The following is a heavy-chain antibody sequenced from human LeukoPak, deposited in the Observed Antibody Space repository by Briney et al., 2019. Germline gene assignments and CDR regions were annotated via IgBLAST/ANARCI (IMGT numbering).Heavy chain of an antibody. D-gene: IGHD5-24*01. J-gene: IGHJ4*02. CDR3: ARDLLYMELATISHPFDY. CDR1: GGTFSSYA. CDR2: IIPILGIA. V-gene: IGHV1-69*04. Sequence: GASVKVSCKASGGTFSSYAISWVRQASGQGLEWMGRIIPILGIANYAQKFQGRVTITADKSTSTAYMELSSLRSEDTAVYYCARDLLYMELATISHPFDYWGQGTLVTVSS.